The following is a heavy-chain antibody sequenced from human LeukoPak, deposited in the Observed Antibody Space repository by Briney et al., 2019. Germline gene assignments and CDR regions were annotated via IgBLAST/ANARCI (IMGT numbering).Heavy chain of an antibody. Sequence: GGSLRLSCAASGFTFSNYWMTWVRQAPGKGLEWVANIKQDGSVKSYEDSVKGRFTIAKDNAENSLYLQMNSLRAEDTAVYYCARDPYFGELSPHVYYWYMDVWGKGTTVTISS. CDR2: IKQDGSVK. CDR3: ARDPYFGELSPHVYYWYMDV. V-gene: IGHV3-7*01. D-gene: IGHD3-10*01. J-gene: IGHJ6*03. CDR1: GFTFSNYW.